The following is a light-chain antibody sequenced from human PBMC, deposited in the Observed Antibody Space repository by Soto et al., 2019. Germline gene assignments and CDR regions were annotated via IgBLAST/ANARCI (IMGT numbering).Light chain of an antibody. CDR3: QQYGSSSPWT. V-gene: IGKV1-5*03. J-gene: IGKJ1*01. Sequence: DIQMTQSPSTLSASVGDRVTITCRASQSVGSWLAWYQQKPGKAPKLLIYKASSLESGVPSRFSGSGSGTEFSLTISSLQPDDFASYHCQQYGSSSPWTFGQGTKAEIK. CDR1: QSVGSW. CDR2: KAS.